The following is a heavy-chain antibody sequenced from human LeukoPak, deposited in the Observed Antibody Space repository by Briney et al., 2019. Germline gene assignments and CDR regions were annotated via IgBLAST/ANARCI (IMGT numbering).Heavy chain of an antibody. Sequence: ASVKVSCKASGYTFTGYYLHWVRQAPGQGLEWMGWINPKSGGTIYAQKFQGRVTMTRDTSISTAYMELSRLRFDDTAVYHCARGPEPAIAVGRFDPWGQGTLVTVSS. V-gene: IGHV1-2*02. CDR1: GYTFTGYY. CDR2: INPKSGGT. J-gene: IGHJ5*02. CDR3: ARGPEPAIAVGRFDP. D-gene: IGHD6-19*01.